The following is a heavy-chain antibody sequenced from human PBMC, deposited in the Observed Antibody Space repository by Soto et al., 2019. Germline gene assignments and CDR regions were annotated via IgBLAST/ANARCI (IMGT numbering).Heavy chain of an antibody. V-gene: IGHV1-69*01. CDR1: GGTFSSYA. J-gene: IGHJ6*02. Sequence: QVQLVQSGAEVKKPGSSVKVSCKASGGTFSSYAISWVRQAPGQGLEWMGGIIPIVGTANYAQKFQGRVTITADEDTSTAYMELSSLRSEDTAVYYCARVDRYTAMDLYYYYYGMDVWGQGTTVTVSS. CDR3: ARVDRYTAMDLYYYYYGMDV. CDR2: IIPIVGTA. D-gene: IGHD5-18*01.